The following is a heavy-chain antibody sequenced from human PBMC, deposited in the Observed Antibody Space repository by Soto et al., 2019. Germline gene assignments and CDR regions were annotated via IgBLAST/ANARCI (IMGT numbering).Heavy chain of an antibody. D-gene: IGHD2-8*02. CDR2: IHHSETT. CDR1: GAPITSNNW. V-gene: IGHV4-4*02. Sequence: SETLSLTCAVSGAPITSNNWGAWLRRSPGKGLEWIGEIHHSETTNYNPSLNSRVSISVDTSKNQFSLKLTSVTAADTAVYYCARDKITGLFDYWGQGTLVTVSS. J-gene: IGHJ4*02. CDR3: ARDKITGLFDY.